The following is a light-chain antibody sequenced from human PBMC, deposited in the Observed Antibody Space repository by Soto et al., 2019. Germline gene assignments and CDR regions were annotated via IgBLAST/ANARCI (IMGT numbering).Light chain of an antibody. CDR2: GAS. CDR1: QSFFSNY. V-gene: IGKV3-20*01. J-gene: IGKJ5*01. CDR3: QQYGSPRPIT. Sequence: EIVLKQSPGTLSLSPGERATLPSCAIQSFFSNYLAWYQQKPGQAPRLLIYGASSRATGIPDRFSGSGSGTDFTLTISRLEPEDFAVYYCQQYGSPRPITFGQGTRLEIK.